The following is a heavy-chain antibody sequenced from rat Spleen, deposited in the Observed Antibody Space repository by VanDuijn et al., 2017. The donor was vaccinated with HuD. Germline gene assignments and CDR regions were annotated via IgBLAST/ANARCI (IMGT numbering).Heavy chain of an antibody. D-gene: IGHD1-4*01. CDR3: VRSVGYTYSFFDY. CDR2: ISYSGNT. J-gene: IGHJ2*01. CDR1: GYSITNNY. V-gene: IGHV3-1*01. Sequence: EVQLQESGPGLLKPSQSLSLTCSVTGYSITNNYWGWVRKFPGNKMEWIGHISYSGNTGYNPSLKSRISITRDTSKNQFFLQLNSVTTEDTATYYCVRSVGYTYSFFDYWGQGVMVTVSS.